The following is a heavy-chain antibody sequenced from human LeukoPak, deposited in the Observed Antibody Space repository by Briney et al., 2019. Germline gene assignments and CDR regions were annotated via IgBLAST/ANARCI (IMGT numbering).Heavy chain of an antibody. Sequence: SVKVSCKASGGTFSSYAISWVRQAPGQGLEWMGGIIPIFGTANYAQKFQGRVTITADESTSTAYMELSSLRSEDTAVYYCARHPPYYDILTGYYYYYYGMDVWGKGATVTVSS. D-gene: IGHD3-9*01. V-gene: IGHV1-69*13. J-gene: IGHJ6*04. CDR3: ARHPPYYDILTGYYYYYYGMDV. CDR1: GGTFSSYA. CDR2: IIPIFGTA.